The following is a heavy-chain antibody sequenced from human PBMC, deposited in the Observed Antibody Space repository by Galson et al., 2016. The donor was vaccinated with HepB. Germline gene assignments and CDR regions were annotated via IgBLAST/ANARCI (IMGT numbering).Heavy chain of an antibody. CDR3: ARDGILMGSSSGDYHYGLDV. J-gene: IGHJ6*04. CDR1: GFTFSSYA. Sequence: SLRLSCAASGFTFSSYALHWVRQAPGKGLEWMAVISYDGTNKHYADSVKGRFTISRDNSKNTMFLQLNSLRSEDTAVYYCARDGILMGSSSGDYHYGLDVWGTGTTVSVSS. V-gene: IGHV3-30-3*01. D-gene: IGHD6-6*01. CDR2: ISYDGTNK.